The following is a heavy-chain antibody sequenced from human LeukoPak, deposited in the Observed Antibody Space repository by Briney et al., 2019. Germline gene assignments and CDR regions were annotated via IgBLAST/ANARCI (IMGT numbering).Heavy chain of an antibody. CDR2: INHSGST. D-gene: IGHD6-6*01. CDR3: ARQSSSSGSTAFDI. Sequence: PSETLSLTCAVYGGSFSGYYWSWIRQPPGKGLEWIGEINHSGSTNYNPSLKSRVTISVDTSKNQFSLKLSSVTAADTAVYYCARQSSSSGSTAFDIWGQGTMVTVSS. CDR1: GGSFSGYY. V-gene: IGHV4-34*01. J-gene: IGHJ3*02.